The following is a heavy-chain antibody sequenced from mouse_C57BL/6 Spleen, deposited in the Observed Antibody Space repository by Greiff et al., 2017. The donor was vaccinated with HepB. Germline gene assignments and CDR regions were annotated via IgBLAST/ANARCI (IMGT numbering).Heavy chain of an antibody. CDR3: ASGYSSGSHFAY. CDR1: GFTFSSYA. D-gene: IGHD3-2*02. J-gene: IGHJ3*01. Sequence: EVQVVESGGGLVKPGGSLKLSCAASGFTFSSYAMSWVRQTPEKRLEWVATISDGGSYTYYPDNVKGRFTISRDNAKNNLYLQMSHLKSEDTAMYYCASGYSSGSHFAYWGQGTLVTVSA. CDR2: ISDGGSYT. V-gene: IGHV5-4*01.